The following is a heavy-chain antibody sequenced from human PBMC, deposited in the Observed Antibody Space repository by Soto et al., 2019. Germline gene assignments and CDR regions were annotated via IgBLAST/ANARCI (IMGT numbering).Heavy chain of an antibody. CDR2: IYSGGST. V-gene: IGHV3-66*01. CDR1: GFSVSNNY. Sequence: QLVESGGGLVQPGGSLRLSFEASGFSVSNNYMKWVLQAPGKGLEWVSLIYSGGSTYYADSLKGRFTISRDNSKNTLFLQMNSLRVEDTAVYYCARDRGYRWGQVTMVTVSS. CDR3: ARDRGYR. J-gene: IGHJ3*01. D-gene: IGHD5-12*01.